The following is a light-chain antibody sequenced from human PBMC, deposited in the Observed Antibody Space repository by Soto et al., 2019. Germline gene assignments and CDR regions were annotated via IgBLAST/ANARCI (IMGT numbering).Light chain of an antibody. CDR2: KAA. J-gene: IGKJ1*01. Sequence: DIQMPQSPSTLSASVGDSFAITGRASDNIAPWVAWYQQKPGKATKLLIYKAANLADEVPSRFAGSGSGTDFTLTITRLQPDEFATYYCKHYNSFSRTVGKGNKVDIK. CDR3: KHYNSFSRT. V-gene: IGKV1-5*03. CDR1: DNIAPW.